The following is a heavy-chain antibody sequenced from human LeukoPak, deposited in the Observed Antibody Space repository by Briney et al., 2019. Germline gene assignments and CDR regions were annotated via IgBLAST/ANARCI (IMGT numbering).Heavy chain of an antibody. D-gene: IGHD3-3*01. CDR3: AGTDSVLRFPFRV. CDR2: IYYSGST. J-gene: IGHJ6*02. V-gene: IGHV4-30-4*01. CDR1: GGSISSGDYY. Sequence: SETLSLTCTVSGGSISSGDYYWRWIRQPPGKGLEWIGYIYYSGSTYYNPSLKSRVTISVDTSKNQFSLKLSSVTAADTAVYYYAGTDSVLRFPFRVWGQGTTVTVSS.